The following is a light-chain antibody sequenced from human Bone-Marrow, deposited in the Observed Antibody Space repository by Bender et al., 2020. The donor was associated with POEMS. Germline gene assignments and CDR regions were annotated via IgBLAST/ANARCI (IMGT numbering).Light chain of an antibody. J-gene: IGLJ1*01. Sequence: QSALTQPASVSGSPGQSVTISCTGTSNYNLVSWYQQHPDKAPNLLISEATKRPSGVSDRFSGSKSGNTASLTISGLQAEEEADYYCCSYAGSTTLYVFGTGTKVTDL. CDR2: EAT. V-gene: IGLV2-23*01. CDR3: CSYAGSTTLYV. CDR1: SNYNL.